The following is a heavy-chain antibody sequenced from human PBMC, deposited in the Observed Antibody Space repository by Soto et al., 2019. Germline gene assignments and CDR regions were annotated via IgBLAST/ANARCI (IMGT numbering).Heavy chain of an antibody. CDR3: ARPEGWLGGAFDI. Sequence: EVQLVESGGGLVKPGGSLRLSCAASGFTFSSYSMNWVRQAPGKGLEWVSSISSSSSYIYYADSVKGRFTISRDNAKNTLDLQMNSLRAEDTAVYYCARPEGWLGGAFDIWGQGTMVTVSS. D-gene: IGHD6-19*01. V-gene: IGHV3-21*01. CDR2: ISSSSSYI. CDR1: GFTFSSYS. J-gene: IGHJ3*02.